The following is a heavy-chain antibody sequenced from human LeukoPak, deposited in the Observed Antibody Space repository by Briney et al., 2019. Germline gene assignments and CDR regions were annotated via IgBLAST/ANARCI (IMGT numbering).Heavy chain of an antibody. CDR3: ARGGGTGSYYYYMDV. V-gene: IGHV1-69*06. D-gene: IGHD1-1*01. Sequence: GASVTVSCKASVGTFSIYAISWVRQAPGQGLEWMGRIIPIFGTANYAQKFQGRVTITADKSTSTAYMELSSLRSEDTAVYYCARGGGTGSYYYYMDVWGKGTTVTVSS. CDR1: VGTFSIYA. J-gene: IGHJ6*03. CDR2: IIPIFGTA.